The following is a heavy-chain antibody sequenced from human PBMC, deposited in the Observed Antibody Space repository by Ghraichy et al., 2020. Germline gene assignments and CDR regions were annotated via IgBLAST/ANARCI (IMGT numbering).Heavy chain of an antibody. CDR3: AKDGGHGGPSSLWELNWFDP. CDR1: GFIFTDYR. V-gene: IGHV3-23*01. Sequence: GGSLRLSCAASGFIFTDYRMSWVRQAPGKGLEWVSAISGSGASTYYTDSVKGRFTISRDNSKDTVFLQMDSLRVEDTALYYCAKDGGHGGPSSLWELNWFDPWGQGTQVTVSS. J-gene: IGHJ5*02. D-gene: IGHD1-26*01. CDR2: ISGSGAST.